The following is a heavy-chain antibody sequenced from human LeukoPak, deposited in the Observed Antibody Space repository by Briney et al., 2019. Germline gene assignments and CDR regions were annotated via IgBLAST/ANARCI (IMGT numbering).Heavy chain of an antibody. Sequence: PGGSLRLSCAASGFTFSNYAMRWVRQAPGKGLEWVSGISGSGDSTYYADSVQGRFTISRDNSKNTLYLQMNSLRAEDTAVYYCAKEIPWAYYYYMDVWGKGTTVTISS. V-gene: IGHV3-23*01. CDR3: AKEIPWAYYYYMDV. J-gene: IGHJ6*03. D-gene: IGHD1-26*01. CDR2: ISGSGDST. CDR1: GFTFSNYA.